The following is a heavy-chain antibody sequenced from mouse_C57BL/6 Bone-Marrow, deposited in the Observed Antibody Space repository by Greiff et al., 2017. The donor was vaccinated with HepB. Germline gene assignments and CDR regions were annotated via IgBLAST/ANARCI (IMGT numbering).Heavy chain of an antibody. CDR2: IRSKSNNYAT. CDR1: GFSFNTYA. V-gene: IGHV10-1*01. J-gene: IGHJ4*01. CDR3: VRHFDYEDYYAMDY. Sequence: EVQLVESGGGLVQPKGSLKLSCAASGFSFNTYAMNWVRQAPGKGLEWVARIRSKSNNYATYYADSVKDRFTISRDDSESMLYLQMNNLKTEDTAMYYCVRHFDYEDYYAMDYWGQGTSVTVSS. D-gene: IGHD2-4*01.